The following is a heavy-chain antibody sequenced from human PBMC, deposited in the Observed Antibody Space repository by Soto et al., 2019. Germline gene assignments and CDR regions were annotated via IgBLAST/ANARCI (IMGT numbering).Heavy chain of an antibody. CDR1: GYTFTSYY. D-gene: IGHD2-15*01. J-gene: IGHJ3*02. CDR3: ASLPYATDDVFDI. V-gene: IGHV1-46*01. Sequence: ASVKVSCKASGYTFTSYYMHWVRQAPGQGLEWMGIINPSGGSTSYAQKFQGRVTMTRDTSTSTVYMELSSLRSEDTAVYYCASLPYATDDVFDIWGKGKMVTVSS. CDR2: INPSGGST.